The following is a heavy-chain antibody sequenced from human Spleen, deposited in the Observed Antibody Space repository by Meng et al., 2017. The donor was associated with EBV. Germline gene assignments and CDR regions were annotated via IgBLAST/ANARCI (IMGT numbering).Heavy chain of an antibody. CDR2: INPSAATT. CDR3: ARDFSGTYPSLVDF. J-gene: IGHJ4*02. D-gene: IGHD1-26*01. CDR1: GYNLTSNF. V-gene: IGHV1-46*01. Sequence: QVLLGTSGAEMKKPGASVKVACKSSGYNLTSNFIHWVRQAPGQGPEWMGIINPSAATTRYAQKFEARVSMTRDTSSTTVYMELTSLTSKDTAVYYCARDFSGTYPSLVDFWGQGTLVTVSS.